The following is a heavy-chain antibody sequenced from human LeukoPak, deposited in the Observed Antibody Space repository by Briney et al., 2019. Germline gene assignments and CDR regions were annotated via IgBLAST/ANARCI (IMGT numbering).Heavy chain of an antibody. CDR3: ARGGGSRRDGYIGLLDY. Sequence: ASVKVSCKASGYTFTSYYMHWVRQAPGQGLEWMGIINPSGGSTSYAQKFQGRVTMTRDTSTSTAYMELRSLRSDDTAVYYCARGGGSRRDGYIGLLDYWGQGTLVTVSS. D-gene: IGHD5-24*01. J-gene: IGHJ4*02. CDR2: INPSGGST. V-gene: IGHV1-46*01. CDR1: GYTFTSYY.